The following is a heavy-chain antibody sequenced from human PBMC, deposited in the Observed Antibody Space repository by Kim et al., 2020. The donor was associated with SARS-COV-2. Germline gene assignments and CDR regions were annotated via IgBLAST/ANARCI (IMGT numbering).Heavy chain of an antibody. Sequence: GGSLRLSCAASGFTFSSYSMNWVRQAPGKGLEWVSSISSRSSYIYYADSVKGRFTISRDNAKNSLYLQMNSLRAEDTTVYYCASKIGYSSGWAPLGYWGQGTLVTVSS. D-gene: IGHD6-19*01. CDR1: GFTFSSYS. CDR3: ASKIGYSSGWAPLGY. CDR2: ISSRSSYI. J-gene: IGHJ4*02. V-gene: IGHV3-21*01.